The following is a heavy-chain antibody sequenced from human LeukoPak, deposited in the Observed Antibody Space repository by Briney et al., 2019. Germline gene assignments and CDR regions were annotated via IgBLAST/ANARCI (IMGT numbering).Heavy chain of an antibody. Sequence: SETLSLTCTVSGGSISSYYWSWIRQPPGKGLEWIGYIYYSGSTKYNPSLKSRVTISVDTSKNQFSLKLSSVTAADTAVYYCAREEIAAAGLGYWGQGTLVTVSS. J-gene: IGHJ4*02. V-gene: IGHV4-59*01. CDR3: AREEIAAAGLGY. D-gene: IGHD6-13*01. CDR2: IYYSGST. CDR1: GGSISSYY.